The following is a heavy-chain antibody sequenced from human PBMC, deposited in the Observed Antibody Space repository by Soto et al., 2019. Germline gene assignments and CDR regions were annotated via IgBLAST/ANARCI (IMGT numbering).Heavy chain of an antibody. J-gene: IGHJ6*02. D-gene: IGHD3-3*01. CDR3: ARERVIYYDFWSGYYTPYYYYGMDV. CDR2: INHSGST. CDR1: GGSFSGYY. V-gene: IGHV4-34*01. Sequence: SETLSLTCAVYGGSFSGYYWSWIRQPPGKGLEWIGEINHSGSTNYNPSLKSRVTISVDTSKNQFSLKLSSVAAADTAVYYCARERVIYYDFWSGYYTPYYYYGMDVWGQGTTVTVSS.